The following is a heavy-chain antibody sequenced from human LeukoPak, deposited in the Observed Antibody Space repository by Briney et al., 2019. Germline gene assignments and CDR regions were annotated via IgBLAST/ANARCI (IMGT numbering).Heavy chain of an antibody. CDR2: ISGSGGST. J-gene: IGHJ5*02. D-gene: IGHD6-13*01. CDR1: GFTFSSYA. Sequence: GGSLGLSCAASGFTFSSYAMSWVRQAPGKGLEWVSAISGSGGSTYYADSVKGRFTISRDNSKNTLYLQMNSLRAEDTAVYYCAKDPWEQQLVNWFDPWGQGTLVTVSS. V-gene: IGHV3-23*01. CDR3: AKDPWEQQLVNWFDP.